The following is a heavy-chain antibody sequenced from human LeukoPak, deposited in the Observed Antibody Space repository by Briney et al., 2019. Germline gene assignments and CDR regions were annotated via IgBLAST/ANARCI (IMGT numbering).Heavy chain of an antibody. J-gene: IGHJ4*02. CDR1: GFIFTTYG. Sequence: GGSLRLSCAAAGFIFTTYGMHWVRQAPGKGLEWVAFIRYDGSNKYYADSVKGRFTISRDNSKNTLYLQMNSLRAEDTAVYYCARAGIKTPNFDYWGQGTLVTVSS. V-gene: IGHV3-30*02. CDR3: ARAGIKTPNFDY. CDR2: IRYDGSNK. D-gene: IGHD3-10*01.